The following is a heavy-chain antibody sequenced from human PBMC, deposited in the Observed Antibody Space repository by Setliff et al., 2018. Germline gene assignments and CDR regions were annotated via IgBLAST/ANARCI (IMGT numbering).Heavy chain of an antibody. Sequence: SESLSLTCTVSGGSVSSPGYYWGWIRQPPGKGLEWIGSVYNSGITFKNPSLKSRVTISVDRSGNQFSLKLNSVTTADTAVYYCARSRTSSGYYGVTGYGMDVWGQGTTVTVS. CDR2: VYNSGIT. V-gene: IGHV4-39*07. CDR3: ARSRTSSGYYGVTGYGMDV. CDR1: GGSVSSPGYY. D-gene: IGHD3-22*01. J-gene: IGHJ6*02.